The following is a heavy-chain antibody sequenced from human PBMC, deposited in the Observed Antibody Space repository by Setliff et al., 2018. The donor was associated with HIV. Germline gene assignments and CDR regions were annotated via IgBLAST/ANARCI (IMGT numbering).Heavy chain of an antibody. CDR2: IIPILGIA. CDR1: GGTFSSYA. J-gene: IGHJ6*02. V-gene: IGHV1-69*10. CDR3: ARGRGGYCSSTSCFYYYYGMDV. Sequence: SVKVSCKASGGTFSSYAISWVRQAPGQGLEWMGGIIPILGIANYAQKFQGRVTITADESTSTAYMELSSLRSEDTAVYYCARGRGGYCSSTSCFYYYYGMDVWGQGTTVTVSS. D-gene: IGHD2-2*01.